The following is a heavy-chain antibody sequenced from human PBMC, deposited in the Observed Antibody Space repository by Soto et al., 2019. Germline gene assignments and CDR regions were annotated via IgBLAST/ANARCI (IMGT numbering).Heavy chain of an antibody. Sequence: SLRLSCAASGFTFSSYGMHWVRQAPGKGLEWVAVISYDGSNKYYADSVKGRFTISRDNSKNTLYLQMNSQRAEDTAVYYCAKEHSHYGMDVWGHVTTVTVYS. CDR1: GFTFSSYG. CDR3: AKEHSHYGMDV. J-gene: IGHJ6*02. CDR2: ISYDGSNK. V-gene: IGHV3-30*18.